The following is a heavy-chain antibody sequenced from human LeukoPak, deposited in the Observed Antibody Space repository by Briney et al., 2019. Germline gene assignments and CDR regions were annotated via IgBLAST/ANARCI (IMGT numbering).Heavy chain of an antibody. J-gene: IGHJ4*02. Sequence: GGSLRLSCAASGFSFNNYAMYWVRQAPGKGLEWVALISYDGGDKYYAESMKGRFTISRDNAKNSLYLEMNSLRAEDTAMYYCARDRRDGYNVLDYWGQGTLVTVSS. V-gene: IGHV3-30*03. D-gene: IGHD5-24*01. CDR2: ISYDGGDK. CDR1: GFSFNNYA. CDR3: ARDRRDGYNVLDY.